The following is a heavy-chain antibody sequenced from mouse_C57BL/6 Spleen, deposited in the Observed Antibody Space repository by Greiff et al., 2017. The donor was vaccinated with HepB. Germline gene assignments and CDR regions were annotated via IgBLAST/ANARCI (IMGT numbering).Heavy chain of an antibody. Sequence: EVQLQQSGPGLVKPSQSLSLTCSVTGYSITSGYYWNWIRQFPGNKLEWMGYISYDGSNNYNPSLKNRISITRDTSKNQFFLKLNSVTTEDTATYYCARRGGDGYDGYFDVWGTGTTVTVSS. CDR2: ISYDGSN. J-gene: IGHJ1*03. D-gene: IGHD2-2*01. CDR3: ARRGGDGYDGYFDV. CDR1: GYSITSGYY. V-gene: IGHV3-6*01.